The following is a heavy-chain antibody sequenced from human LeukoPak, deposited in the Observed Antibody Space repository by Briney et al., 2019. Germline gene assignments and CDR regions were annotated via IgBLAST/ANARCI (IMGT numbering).Heavy chain of an antibody. Sequence: PGGSRRLSCAVSGFILSSDAVSWVRQAPGKWLEWVSAIIGSGDSTYYAGSVKGRFTISTDNSKNKLYLQMKSVRAEDTAVYYCAKEGPLWFGELLYPQSFDYWGEGTLVTVSS. J-gene: IGHJ4*02. CDR2: IIGSGDST. D-gene: IGHD3-10*01. V-gene: IGHV3-23*01. CDR1: GFILSSDA. CDR3: AKEGPLWFGELLYPQSFDY.